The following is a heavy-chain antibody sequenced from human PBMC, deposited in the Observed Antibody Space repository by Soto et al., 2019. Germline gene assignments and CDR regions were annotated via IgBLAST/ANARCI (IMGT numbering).Heavy chain of an antibody. Sequence: QVQLVQSGAEVKKPGASVKVSCKASGYTFTSYDINWVRQATGQGLEWMGWMNPNSGNTSYAQKFQGRVTMTRNTAISTAYVELSSLRSEDTDVYYCARGVFDTGARAFNWGQGTLVTVSS. CDR1: GYTFTSYD. V-gene: IGHV1-8*01. D-gene: IGHD3-10*01. J-gene: IGHJ4*02. CDR3: ARGVFDTGARAFN. CDR2: MNPNSGNT.